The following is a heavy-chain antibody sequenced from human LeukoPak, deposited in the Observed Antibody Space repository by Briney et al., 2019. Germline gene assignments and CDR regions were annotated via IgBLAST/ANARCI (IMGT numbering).Heavy chain of an antibody. D-gene: IGHD6-19*01. J-gene: IGHJ4*02. Sequence: PGGSLRLSCAASGSSFDDYGMSWVRQAPGKGLEWVSGLNWNGGSTGYADSVKGRFTISRDNAKNSLYLQMNSLRAEDTALYYCARDERLSSGWYYFDYWGQGTLVIVSA. CDR2: LNWNGGST. CDR3: ARDERLSSGWYYFDY. CDR1: GSSFDDYG. V-gene: IGHV3-20*04.